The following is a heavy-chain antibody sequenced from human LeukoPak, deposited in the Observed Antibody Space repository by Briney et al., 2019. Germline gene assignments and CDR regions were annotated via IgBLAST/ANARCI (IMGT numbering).Heavy chain of an antibody. CDR2: IYPSGSA. CDR3: ARVDGSWGYFDY. J-gene: IGHJ4*02. V-gene: IGHV4-30-2*01. D-gene: IGHD6-13*01. CDR1: GGSISSGGYS. Sequence: SQTLSLTCAVSGGSISSGGYSWSWIRQPPGKDLEWIGYIYPSGSAYYSPSLKSRVTISVDTSKNQFSLKLSSVTAADTAVYYCARVDGSWGYFDYWGQGTLVTVSS.